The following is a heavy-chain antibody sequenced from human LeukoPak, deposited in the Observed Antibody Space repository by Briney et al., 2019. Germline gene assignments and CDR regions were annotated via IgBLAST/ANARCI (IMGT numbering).Heavy chain of an antibody. J-gene: IGHJ4*02. D-gene: IGHD6-19*01. V-gene: IGHV4-34*01. Sequence: SETLSLTCAVYGGSFSGYYWSWIRQPPGKGLEWIGEINHSGSTNYNPSLKSRVTISVDTSKNQFSLKLSSVTAADTAVYYCASRSSGWYTYDYWGQGTLVTVSS. CDR1: GGSFSGYY. CDR3: ASRSSGWYTYDY. CDR2: INHSGST.